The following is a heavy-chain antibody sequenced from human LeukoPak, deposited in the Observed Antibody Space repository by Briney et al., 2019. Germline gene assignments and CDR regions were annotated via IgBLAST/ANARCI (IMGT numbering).Heavy chain of an antibody. Sequence: SETLSLTCTVSGGSISSGSYYWSWIRQPAGKGLEWIGRIYTNGSTNYNPSLKSRVTISVDTSKNQFSLKLSSVTAADTAVYYCATGSREAHIVGATTGLWYWGQGTLVTVSS. J-gene: IGHJ4*02. D-gene: IGHD1-26*01. CDR1: GGSISSGSYY. CDR3: ATGSREAHIVGATTGLWY. V-gene: IGHV4-61*02. CDR2: IYTNGST.